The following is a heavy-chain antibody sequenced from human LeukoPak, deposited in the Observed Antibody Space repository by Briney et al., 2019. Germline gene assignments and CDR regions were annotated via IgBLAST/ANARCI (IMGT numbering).Heavy chain of an antibody. CDR2: ISSSGRNI. D-gene: IGHD2-8*01. V-gene: IGHV3-11*01. J-gene: IGHJ4*02. Sequence: PGGSLRLSCAASGVTFSDYYMSWIRQAPGKGLEWVSFISSSGRNISYADSVKGRFTISRDNAKNSLYLQMNSLRAGDTAVYYCAREGSYGAGRGAIDYWGQGTLVTVSS. CDR1: GVTFSDYY. CDR3: AREGSYGAGRGAIDY.